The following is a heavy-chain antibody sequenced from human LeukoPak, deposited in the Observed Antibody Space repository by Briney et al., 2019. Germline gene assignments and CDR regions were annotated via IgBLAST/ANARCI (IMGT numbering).Heavy chain of an antibody. D-gene: IGHD3-3*01. CDR1: GGSISTYF. CDR2: IYYSGAT. J-gene: IGHJ5*02. V-gene: IGHV4-59*01. CDR3: ARSRGYYDFWSP. Sequence: PSETLSLTCTVSGGSISTYFWSWIRQPPGKGLEWIGYIYYSGATNYNPSLKSRVTISVDTSKNQFSLKLSSVTAADTAMYYCARSRGYYDFWSPWGQGTLVTVSP.